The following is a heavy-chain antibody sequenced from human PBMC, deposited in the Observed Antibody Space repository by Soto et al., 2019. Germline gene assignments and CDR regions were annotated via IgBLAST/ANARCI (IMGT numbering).Heavy chain of an antibody. Sequence: SQTLSLTCAISGDSVSSNSAAWNWIRQSPSRGLEWLGRTYYRSKWYNDYAVSVKSRITINPDTSKNQFSLQLNSVTPEDTAVYYCARDSAQKRYCSSTSCYTRYYYYGMDVWGQGTTVTVSS. CDR2: TYYRSKWYN. V-gene: IGHV6-1*01. J-gene: IGHJ6*02. CDR1: GDSVSSNSAA. CDR3: ARDSAQKRYCSSTSCYTRYYYYGMDV. D-gene: IGHD2-2*02.